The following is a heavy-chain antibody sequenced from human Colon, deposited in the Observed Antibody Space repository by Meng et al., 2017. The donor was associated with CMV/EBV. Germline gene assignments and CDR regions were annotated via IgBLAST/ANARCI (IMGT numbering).Heavy chain of an antibody. CDR3: ASPTSDIYYYGMDV. J-gene: IGHJ6*02. CDR2: IYPDDSET. CDR1: GYTYSNYW. Sequence: GESLKISCQGSGYTYSNYWIGWVRQMPGKGLEWMAIIYPDDSETRYSPSFRGQVTISVDKSTTTAYLQWSSLKTSDTAIYYCASPTSDIYYYGMDVWGQGTTVTVSS. V-gene: IGHV5-51*01.